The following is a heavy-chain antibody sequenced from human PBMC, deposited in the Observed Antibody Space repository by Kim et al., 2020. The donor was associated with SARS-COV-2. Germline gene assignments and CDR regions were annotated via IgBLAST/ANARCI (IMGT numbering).Heavy chain of an antibody. CDR2: IRDSGGSR. CDR3: AKVTSGRSGWFEDFQY. Sequence: GGSLRLSCAASGFSFNIYAMSWVRQAPGKGLEWVSGIRDSGGSREYADSVKGRFSISRDNSKNTLYLQMDSLRAEDTAVYYCAKVTSGRSGWFEDFQYWGQGTLVTVSS. J-gene: IGHJ1*01. CDR1: GFSFNIYA. D-gene: IGHD6-19*01. V-gene: IGHV3-23*01.